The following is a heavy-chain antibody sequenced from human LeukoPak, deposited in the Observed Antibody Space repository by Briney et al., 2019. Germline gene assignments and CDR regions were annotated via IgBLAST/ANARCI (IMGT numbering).Heavy chain of an antibody. CDR3: ARDGWYYYDSSGYYLGSNWFDP. CDR2: ISAYNGNT. Sequence: GASVKVSCKASGYTFTSHGISWVRQAPGQGLEWMGWISAYNGNTNYAQKLQGRVTMTTDTSTSTAYMELRSLRSDDTAVYYCARDGWYYYDSSGYYLGSNWFDPWGQGTLVTVSS. J-gene: IGHJ5*02. D-gene: IGHD3-22*01. CDR1: GYTFTSHG. V-gene: IGHV1-18*01.